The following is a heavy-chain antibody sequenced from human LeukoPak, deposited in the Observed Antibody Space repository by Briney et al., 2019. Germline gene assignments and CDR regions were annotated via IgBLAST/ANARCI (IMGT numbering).Heavy chain of an antibody. D-gene: IGHD6-13*01. V-gene: IGHV1-69*05. J-gene: IGHJ4*02. CDR1: GGTFSSYA. CDR3: AREEGGSWYGSYFDY. Sequence: SVKVSCKASGGTFSSYASSWVRQAPGQGLEWMGGIIPIFGTANYAQKFQGRVTITTDESTSTAYMELSSLRSEDTAVYYCAREEGGSWYGSYFDYWGQGTLVTVSS. CDR2: IIPIFGTA.